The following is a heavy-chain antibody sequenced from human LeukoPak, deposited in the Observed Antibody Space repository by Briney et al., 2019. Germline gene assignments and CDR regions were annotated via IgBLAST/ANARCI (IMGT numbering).Heavy chain of an antibody. Sequence: PGGSLRLSCAASGFTFSSYEMNWVRQAPGKGLEWVSYISSSGSTIYYADSVKGRFTVSRNNAKNSLYLQMNSLRPEDTAVYYCARGGYCSGGRCYGGDYWGQGTLVTVSS. CDR2: ISSSGSTI. V-gene: IGHV3-48*03. J-gene: IGHJ4*02. D-gene: IGHD2-15*01. CDR1: GFTFSSYE. CDR3: ARGGYCSGGRCYGGDY.